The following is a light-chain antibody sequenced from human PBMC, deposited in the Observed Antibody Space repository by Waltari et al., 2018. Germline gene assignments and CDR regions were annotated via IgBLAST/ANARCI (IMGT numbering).Light chain of an antibody. CDR1: SSDVGSYNH. J-gene: IGLJ2*01. CDR3: CSYAGSVV. Sequence: SALTQPASVSGSPGQSITISCTGTSSDVGSYNHVSWYQQHPGKAPKLMIYAVSTRPSGVSNRFSGSKSGNTASLTISGLQAEDEADYYCCSYAGSVVFGGGTKLTVL. CDR2: AVS. V-gene: IGLV2-23*02.